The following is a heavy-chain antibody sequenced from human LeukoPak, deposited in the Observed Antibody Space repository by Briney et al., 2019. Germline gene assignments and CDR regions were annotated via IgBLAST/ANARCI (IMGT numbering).Heavy chain of an antibody. D-gene: IGHD6-19*01. J-gene: IGHJ4*02. CDR1: GGSFSGYY. CDR2: INHSGST. CDR3: ARGLSPGYSSGWYRGIGYFDY. V-gene: IGHV4-34*01. Sequence: SETLSLTCAVYGGSFSGYYWSWIRQPPGKGLEWIGEINHSGSTNYNPSLKSRATISVDTSKNQFSLKLSSVTAADTAVYYCARGLSPGYSSGWYRGIGYFDYWGQGTLVTVSS.